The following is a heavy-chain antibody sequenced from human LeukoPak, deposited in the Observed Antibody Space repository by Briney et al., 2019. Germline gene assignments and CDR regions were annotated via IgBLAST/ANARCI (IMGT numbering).Heavy chain of an antibody. CDR2: INPNSGGT. CDR3: ARGDVDRVAAALFGMDV. J-gene: IGHJ6*02. D-gene: IGHD6-13*01. CDR1: GYTFTGYY. V-gene: IGHV1-2*02. Sequence: ASVKVSCKASGYTFTGYYMHWVRQAPGQGLEWMGWINPNSGGTNYAQKFQGRVTMTRDTSISTAYMELSRLRSDDTAVYYCARGDVDRVAAALFGMDVWGQGTTVTVSS.